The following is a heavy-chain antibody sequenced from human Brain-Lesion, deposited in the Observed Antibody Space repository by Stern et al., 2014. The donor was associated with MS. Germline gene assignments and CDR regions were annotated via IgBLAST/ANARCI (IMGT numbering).Heavy chain of an antibody. CDR3: ARGERCFDS. CDR2: VNNEGRRT. D-gene: IGHD3-10*01. Sequence: EVQLVESGGGLVQPGGSLRLSCAASGFTFSHYWMHWVRQAPGQGLAWVSRVNNEGRRTSYADSVKGRFTMSRDNAKNTLYLQMNSLRVEDTAIYYCARGERCFDSLGQGTLVTVSS. J-gene: IGHJ5*01. CDR1: GFTFSHYW. V-gene: IGHV3-74*02.